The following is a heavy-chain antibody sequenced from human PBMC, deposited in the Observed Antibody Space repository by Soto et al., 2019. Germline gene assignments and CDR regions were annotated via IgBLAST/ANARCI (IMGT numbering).Heavy chain of an antibody. D-gene: IGHD2-2*02. CDR1: GYTFSTYG. Sequence: GASVKVSCKASGYTFSTYGITWVRQAPGQGLDWMGWINPIKGDTNSAAIFQDRVTMTTDTSTSTAYMELRSLKSDDTAVYYCARVKVPAAILGAFDLWGQGTLVTVSS. V-gene: IGHV1-18*01. J-gene: IGHJ3*01. CDR2: INPIKGDT. CDR3: ARVKVPAAILGAFDL.